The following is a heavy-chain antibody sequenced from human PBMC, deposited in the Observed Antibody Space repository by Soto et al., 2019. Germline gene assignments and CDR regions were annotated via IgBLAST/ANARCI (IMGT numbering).Heavy chain of an antibody. CDR2: ISPSGGGT. Sequence: PGGSLRLSCAASGFTFSNFAMIWVRQAPGKGLEWVSGISPSGGGTQYADSVKGRFTISRDNSKNTLNLQMNSVRAEDTAVYYCAKLAYSSTDFWGQGTLVTVSS. D-gene: IGHD6-13*01. CDR3: AKLAYSSTDF. J-gene: IGHJ4*02. CDR1: GFTFSNFA. V-gene: IGHV3-23*01.